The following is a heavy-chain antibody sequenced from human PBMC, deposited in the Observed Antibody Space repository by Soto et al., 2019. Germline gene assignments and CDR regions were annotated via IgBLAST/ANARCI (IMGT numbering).Heavy chain of an antibody. CDR2: IYPGDSDT. Sequence: GESLKISCKGSGYSFTSYWIGWVRQMPGKGLEWMGIIYPGDSDTRYSPSFQGQVTISADKSISTAYLQWSSLKASDTAMYYCARQITPYGSGSYWYYFDYWGQGTLVTVSS. CDR1: GYSFTSYW. J-gene: IGHJ4*02. CDR3: ARQITPYGSGSYWYYFDY. D-gene: IGHD3-10*01. V-gene: IGHV5-51*01.